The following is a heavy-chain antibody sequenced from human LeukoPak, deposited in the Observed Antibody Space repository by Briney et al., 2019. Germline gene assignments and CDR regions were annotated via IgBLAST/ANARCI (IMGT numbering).Heavy chain of an antibody. J-gene: IGHJ4*02. CDR2: ISYSGST. V-gene: IGHV4-59*12. Sequence: SETLSLTCTVSSDSINNYYWNWIRQPPGKGLEWIGYISYSGSTNYNPSLKSRVTVSLDKSKNHLSLNLTSVTAADTAVYYCSRENGTFSPFGYWGQGTLVTVSS. D-gene: IGHD2-8*01. CDR3: SRENGTFSPFGY. CDR1: SDSINNYY.